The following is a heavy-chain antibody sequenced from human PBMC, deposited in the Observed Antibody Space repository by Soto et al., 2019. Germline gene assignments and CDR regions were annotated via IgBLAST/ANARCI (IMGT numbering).Heavy chain of an antibody. CDR1: GFTFSSYW. D-gene: IGHD6-19*01. V-gene: IGHV3-74*01. Sequence: EVQLVESGGGLVQPGGSLRLSCAASGFTFSSYWMHWVRQAPGKGLVWVSRINSDGSSTSYADSVKGRFTISRDNAKNTLYLQMNSLRAEDTAVYYCARDLLHEQWLGTLGYYYYGMDVWGQGTTVTVSS. CDR3: ARDLLHEQWLGTLGYYYYGMDV. J-gene: IGHJ6*02. CDR2: INSDGSST.